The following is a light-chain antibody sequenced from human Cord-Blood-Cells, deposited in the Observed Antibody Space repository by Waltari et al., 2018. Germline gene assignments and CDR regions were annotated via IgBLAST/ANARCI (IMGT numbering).Light chain of an antibody. J-gene: IGLJ1*01. V-gene: IGLV2-11*01. CDR1: SSDDGGYYY. Sequence: QSALTQPRSLSGSPGQSVTIPCTGTSSDDGGYYYVSWYQQHPGKAPKLNIYDVSKRPSGVPDRFSGSKSGNTASLTISGLQAEDEADYYCCSYAGSYTYVFGTGTKVTVL. CDR3: CSYAGSYTYV. CDR2: DVS.